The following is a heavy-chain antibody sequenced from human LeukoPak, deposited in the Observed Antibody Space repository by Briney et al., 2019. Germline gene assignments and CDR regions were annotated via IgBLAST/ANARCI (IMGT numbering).Heavy chain of an antibody. J-gene: IGHJ4*02. CDR1: GFTVSNNY. CDR3: AKESLDAVPIGY. D-gene: IGHD3-3*01. V-gene: IGHV3-53*01. CDR2: IYSGGST. Sequence: GGSLRLSCAASGFTVSNNYMSWFRQAPGKGLEWVSAIYSGGSTFYADSVKGRFTVSRDNSKNTLYLQMNSLRAEDTAVYYCAKESLDAVPIGYWGQGTLVTVSS.